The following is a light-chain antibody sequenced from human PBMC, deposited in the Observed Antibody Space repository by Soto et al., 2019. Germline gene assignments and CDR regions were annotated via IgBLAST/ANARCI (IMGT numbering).Light chain of an antibody. Sequence: IQMTHAPSSVTASVGDRVTITCRASQGISSWLAWYQQKPGKAPKLLIYAASSLQSGVPSRFSGSGSGTDFTLTINNLQSEDFAHYYFQPGNGFPRTFGPRTKVDSK. V-gene: IGKV1-12*01. CDR3: QPGNGFPRT. CDR2: AAS. CDR1: QGISSW. J-gene: IGKJ3*01.